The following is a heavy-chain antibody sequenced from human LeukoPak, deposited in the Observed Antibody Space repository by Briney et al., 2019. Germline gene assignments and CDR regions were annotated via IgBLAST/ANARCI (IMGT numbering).Heavy chain of an antibody. V-gene: IGHV3-48*03. D-gene: IGHD3-22*01. J-gene: IGHJ3*02. CDR2: ISSSGSTI. Sequence: GGSLRLSCAASGFTFSSYEMNWVRQAPGKGLEWVSYISSSGSTIYYADSVKGRFTISRDNAKNSLYLQMNSLRAEDTAVYYCARVEVGNTYYYDSRAKAFDIWGQGTMVTVSS. CDR3: ARVEVGNTYYYDSRAKAFDI. CDR1: GFTFSSYE.